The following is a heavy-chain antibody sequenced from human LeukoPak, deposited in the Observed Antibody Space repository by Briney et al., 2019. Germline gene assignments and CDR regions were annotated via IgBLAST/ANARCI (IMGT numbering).Heavy chain of an antibody. D-gene: IGHD4-17*01. CDR1: GGSFSGYY. Sequence: PSETLSLTCAVYGGSFSGYYWSWIRQPPGKGLEWIGEINHSGSTNYNPSLKSRVTISVDTSKNQFSLKLSSVTAAGTAVYYCARVRLRSTYYYYGMDVWGQGTTVTVSS. CDR2: INHSGST. J-gene: IGHJ6*02. CDR3: ARVRLRSTYYYYGMDV. V-gene: IGHV4-34*01.